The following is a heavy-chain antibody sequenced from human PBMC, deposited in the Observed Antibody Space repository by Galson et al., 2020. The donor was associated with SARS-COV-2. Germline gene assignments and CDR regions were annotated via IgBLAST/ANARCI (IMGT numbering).Heavy chain of an antibody. CDR1: GGSIISGNYY. J-gene: IGHJ4*02. V-gene: IGHV4-61*02. CDR3: ARESRWDLYFDF. D-gene: IGHD1-26*01. CDR2: IYTTTGGT. Sequence: SQTLPLTCTVSGGSIISGNYYWRWNRQPAGKGLEWIGRIYTTTGGTNYNPSLKSRVTISVDTSKNQFSLRLTSVTAADTAVYYCARESRWDLYFDFWGQGTLVTVSS.